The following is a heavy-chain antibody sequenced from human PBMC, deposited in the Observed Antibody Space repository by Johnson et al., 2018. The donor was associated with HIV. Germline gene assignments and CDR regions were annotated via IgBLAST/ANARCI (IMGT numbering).Heavy chain of an antibody. Sequence: QMQLVESGGGVVQPGKSLRLSCAASRFTFSSYAMHWVRQAPGKGLEWVAVISYDGSNKYYADSVKGRFTISRDNSKNTLYLQMNSLRAEDTAVYFCASEASFAPRPETAFDVWGQGTKVTVSS. D-gene: IGHD2/OR15-2a*01. J-gene: IGHJ3*01. CDR2: ISYDGSNK. CDR1: RFTFSSYA. V-gene: IGHV3-30-3*01. CDR3: ASEASFAPRPETAFDV.